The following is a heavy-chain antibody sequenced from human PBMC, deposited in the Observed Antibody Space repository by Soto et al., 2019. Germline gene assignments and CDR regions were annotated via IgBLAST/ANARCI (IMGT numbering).Heavy chain of an antibody. V-gene: IGHV4-39*01. J-gene: IGHJ5*02. CDR3: ARLETGLPLS. CDR2: IYYSEST. D-gene: IGHD3-9*01. CDR1: GGSISSSSYY. Sequence: QLQLQESGPGLVKPSETLSLTCTVSGGSISSSSYYWGWIRQPPGKGLEWIGNIYYSESTYYNPSLKSRVTISVDTSKNQFSLKLTSVTAADTAVYYCARLETGLPLSWGQGTLVTVSS.